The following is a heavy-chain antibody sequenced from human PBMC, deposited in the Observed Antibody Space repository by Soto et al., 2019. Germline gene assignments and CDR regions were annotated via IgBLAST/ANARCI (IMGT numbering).Heavy chain of an antibody. D-gene: IGHD3-10*02. J-gene: IGHJ3*01. CDR1: GFPFRSRA. V-gene: IGHV3-30*14. Sequence: GGSLRLSCTASGFPFRSRAMHWVRQAPGKGLEWVAIISYDGKSSYYSAPVKGRFFISRDNSQNTLYLQMNSHTTDDTSLYYCARNLRLGSSFGFNACSEDAFDVWGRVTMVTVSS. CDR3: ARNLRLGSSFGFNACSEDAFDV. CDR2: ISYDGKSS.